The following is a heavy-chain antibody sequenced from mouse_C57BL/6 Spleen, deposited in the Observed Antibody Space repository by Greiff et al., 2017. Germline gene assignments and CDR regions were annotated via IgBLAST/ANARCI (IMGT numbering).Heavy chain of an antibody. V-gene: IGHV1-69*01. CDR3: ARTYGSSYWFAY. J-gene: IGHJ3*01. CDR1: GYTFTSYW. D-gene: IGHD1-1*01. CDR2: IDPSDSYT. Sequence: QVQLQQPGAELVMPGASVKLSCKASGYTFTSYWMHWVKQRPGQGLEWIGEIDPSDSYTNYNQKFKGKSTLTVAKSSSTAYMQLSSLTSEDSAVYYCARTYGSSYWFAYWGQGTLVTVSA.